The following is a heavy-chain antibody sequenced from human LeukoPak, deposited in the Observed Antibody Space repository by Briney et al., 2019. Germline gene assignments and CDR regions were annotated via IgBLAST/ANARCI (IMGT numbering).Heavy chain of an antibody. V-gene: IGHV1-18*01. CDR3: VRVANYDYVWGSYRSPQNAFDI. Sequence: ASVTVSCKASGYTFTTYGIGWVRQAPGQGLEWMGWISIYNGNTNYVQKFQGRVTMTTDTSTSTAYMELRSLRSDDTAVYFCVRVANYDYVWGSYRSPQNAFDIWGQGTMVTVSS. CDR2: ISIYNGNT. J-gene: IGHJ3*02. CDR1: GYTFTTYG. D-gene: IGHD3-16*02.